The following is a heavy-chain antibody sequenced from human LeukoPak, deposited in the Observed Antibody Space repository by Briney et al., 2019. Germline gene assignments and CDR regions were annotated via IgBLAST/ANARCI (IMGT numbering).Heavy chain of an antibody. CDR3: PSAFRHPFPVTTLVPYFQH. D-gene: IGHD4-17*01. V-gene: IGHV4-34*01. CDR1: GASFSGHY. Sequence: PSENLSLTCAVYGASFSGHYWSWLRQPPGQGLEWIWEINHSGSTNYHPSLKSRVTISVDTSKNQFSLKLSSVTAAHTPAYYCPSAFRHPFPVTTLVPYFQHWGQGTLVTASS. CDR2: INHSGST. J-gene: IGHJ1*01.